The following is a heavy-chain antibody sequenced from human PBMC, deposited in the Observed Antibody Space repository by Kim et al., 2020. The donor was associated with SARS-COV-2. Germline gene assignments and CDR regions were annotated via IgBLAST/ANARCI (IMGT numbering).Heavy chain of an antibody. CDR3: ARARRSSGWSLGGVRWFDP. Sequence: SETLSLTCTVSGGSISSSSYYWGWIRQPPGKGLEWIGSIYYSGSTYYNPSLKSRVTISVDTSKNQFSLKLSSVTAADTAVYYCARARRSSGWSLGGVRWFDPWGQGTLVTVSS. CDR1: GGSISSSSYY. J-gene: IGHJ5*02. D-gene: IGHD6-19*01. V-gene: IGHV4-39*07. CDR2: IYYSGST.